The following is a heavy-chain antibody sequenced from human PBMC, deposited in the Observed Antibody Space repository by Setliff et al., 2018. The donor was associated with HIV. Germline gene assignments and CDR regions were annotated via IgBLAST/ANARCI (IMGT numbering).Heavy chain of an antibody. CDR3: ARGDAMTSLGAFDI. D-gene: IGHD2-2*01. CDR2: IYYSGGT. CDR1: GGSITSGGFY. J-gene: IGHJ3*02. Sequence: SETLSLTCTDSGGSITSGGFYWSWIRQYPQKGLEWIGYIYYSGGTYYNPSLKSRVTMSVDTSKNQFSLKLSSVTAADTDVYYCARGDAMTSLGAFDIWGQGTMVTVSS. V-gene: IGHV4-31*03.